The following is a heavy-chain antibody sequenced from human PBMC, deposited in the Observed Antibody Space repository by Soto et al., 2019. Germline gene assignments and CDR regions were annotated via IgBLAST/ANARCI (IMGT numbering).Heavy chain of an antibody. J-gene: IGHJ4*02. D-gene: IGHD3-3*01. CDR3: ARVVLRYYDFWSGYPYYFDY. CDR1: GGSISSYY. V-gene: IGHV4-59*01. CDR2: IYYSGST. Sequence: SETLSLPCTVSGGSISSYYWSWIRQPPGKGLEWIGYIYYSGSTNYNPSLKSRVTISVDTSKNQFSLKLSSVTAAYTVVYYCARVVLRYYDFWSGYPYYFDYWGQGTLVTVSS.